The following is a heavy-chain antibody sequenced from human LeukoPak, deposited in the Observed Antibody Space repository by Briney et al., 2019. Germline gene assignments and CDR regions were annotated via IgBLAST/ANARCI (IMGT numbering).Heavy chain of an antibody. Sequence: SETLSLTCAVYGGPFSGYYWSWIRQPPGKGLEWIGEINHSGSTNYNPSLKSRVTISVDTSKNQFSLKLSSVTAADTAVYYCARGWEYRSSTSCSNWFDPWGQGTLVTVSS. CDR1: GGPFSGYY. CDR3: ARGWEYRSSTSCSNWFDP. CDR2: INHSGST. V-gene: IGHV4-34*01. D-gene: IGHD2-2*01. J-gene: IGHJ5*02.